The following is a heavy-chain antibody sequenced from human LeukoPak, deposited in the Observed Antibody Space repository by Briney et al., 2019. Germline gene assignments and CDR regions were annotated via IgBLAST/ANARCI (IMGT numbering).Heavy chain of an antibody. CDR1: GRSISSGGYY. Sequence: PSQTLSLTCTVSGRSISSGGYYWSWLRQPPGKGLECSGYIYHGGSTYYNPSLKSRVTISVDRSKNQFSRKLSSVTAADTAVYYGATGDPMDPDYWGQGTLVTVSS. D-gene: IGHD3-10*01. V-gene: IGHV4-30-2*01. CDR3: ATGDPMDPDY. CDR2: IYHGGST. J-gene: IGHJ4*02.